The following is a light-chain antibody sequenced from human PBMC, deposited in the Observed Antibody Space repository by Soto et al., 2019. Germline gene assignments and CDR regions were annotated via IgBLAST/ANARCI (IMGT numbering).Light chain of an antibody. CDR3: AAWDDNLSGVL. CDR1: SSNIGSNY. Sequence: QSVLTQPPSVSGTPGQRVTISCSGSSSNIGSNYVYWYQQLPGTAPKLLIYRNDQRRSGVPARFSGSKSGTSVSLAISGLRSDDEADYYGAAWDDNLSGVLFGGGTKLTVL. V-gene: IGLV1-47*01. CDR2: RND. J-gene: IGLJ2*01.